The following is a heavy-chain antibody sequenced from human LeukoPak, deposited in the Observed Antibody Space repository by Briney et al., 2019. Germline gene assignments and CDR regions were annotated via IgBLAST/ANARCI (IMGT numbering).Heavy chain of an antibody. CDR2: INSDGSST. J-gene: IGHJ5*02. CDR3: AKLYSSGWYGNWFDP. D-gene: IGHD6-19*01. V-gene: IGHV3-74*01. Sequence: PEGSLRLSCAASGFTFSSYWMHWVRQAPGKGLVWVSRINSDGSSTSYADSVKGRFTISRDNAKNTLYLQMNSLRAEDTAVYYCAKLYSSGWYGNWFDPWGQGTLVTVSS. CDR1: GFTFSSYW.